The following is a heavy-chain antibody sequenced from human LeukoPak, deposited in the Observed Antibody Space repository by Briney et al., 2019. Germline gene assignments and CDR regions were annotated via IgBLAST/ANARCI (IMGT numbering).Heavy chain of an antibody. Sequence: SETLSLTCSVSGGSIRSNNYYWGWIRQPPGQGLEWIESINYSGTTQYNPSLKSRVTISVDTSKTQFSLKLNSVTAADTAVYYCARQQFGYSNGYVFDYWGQGALVTVSS. CDR3: ARQQFGYSNGYVFDY. V-gene: IGHV4-39*01. CDR1: GGSIRSNNYY. CDR2: INYSGTT. D-gene: IGHD5-18*01. J-gene: IGHJ4*02.